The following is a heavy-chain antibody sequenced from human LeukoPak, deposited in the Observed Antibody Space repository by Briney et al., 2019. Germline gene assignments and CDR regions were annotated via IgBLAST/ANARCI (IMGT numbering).Heavy chain of an antibody. CDR3: AKDYDDKFDY. V-gene: IGHV3-30*02. CDR1: GFTFSSYS. J-gene: IGHJ4*02. Sequence: HPGGSLRLSCAASGFTFSSYSMNWVRQAPGKGLEWVAFIRYDGSNKYYADSVKGRFTISRDNSKNTLYLQMNSLRAEATALYYCAKDYDDKFDYWGQGTLVTVSS. D-gene: IGHD3-9*01. CDR2: IRYDGSNK.